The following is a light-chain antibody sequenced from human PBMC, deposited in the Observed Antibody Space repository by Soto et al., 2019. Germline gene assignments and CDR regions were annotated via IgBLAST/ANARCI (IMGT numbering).Light chain of an antibody. CDR3: SSFTSSSTQV. CDR2: EVS. Sequence: QSALTHPASVSGSPGQSITISCTGTSSDVGGYNYVSWYQQHPGKVPKLMIYEVSNRPSGVVNRFSGSKSGNTASLTISGLQAEDEADYYCSSFTSSSTQVFGTGTKLTVL. V-gene: IGLV2-14*01. CDR1: SSDVGGYNY. J-gene: IGLJ1*01.